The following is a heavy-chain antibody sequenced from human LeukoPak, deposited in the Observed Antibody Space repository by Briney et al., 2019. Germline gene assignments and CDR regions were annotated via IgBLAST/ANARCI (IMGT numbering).Heavy chain of an antibody. J-gene: IGHJ6*02. Sequence: SETLSLTCGVYGGSLSGHYWSWIRQPPGKGLEWIGEIEHSAGTNYNPSLKSRVTISVDTSKKQFSLRPNSVTAADTAVYFCARGFSYYGMDVWGQGTTVTVSS. CDR1: GGSLSGHY. CDR2: IEHSAGT. V-gene: IGHV4-34*01. CDR3: ARGFSYYGMDV.